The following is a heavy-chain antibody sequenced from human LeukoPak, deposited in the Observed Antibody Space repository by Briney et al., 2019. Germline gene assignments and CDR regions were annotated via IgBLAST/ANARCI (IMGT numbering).Heavy chain of an antibody. CDR2: IIPIFGTA. J-gene: IGHJ6*03. V-gene: IGHV1-69*06. Sequence: ASVKVSCKASGGTFSSYAISWVRQAPGQGLEWMGGIIPIFGTANYAQKFQGRVTITADKSTSTAYMELSSLRSEDTAVYYCARVPLGDYYYMDVWGKGTTVTVSS. D-gene: IGHD7-27*01. CDR3: ARVPLGDYYYMDV. CDR1: GGTFSSYA.